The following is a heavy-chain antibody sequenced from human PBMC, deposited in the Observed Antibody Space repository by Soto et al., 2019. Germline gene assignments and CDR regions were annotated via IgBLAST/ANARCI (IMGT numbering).Heavy chain of an antibody. CDR2: ISGSGGST. CDR1: GFTFSSYA. Sequence: PGGSLRLSCAASGFTFSSYAMSWVRQAPGKGLEWVSAISGSGGSTYYADSVKGRFTISRDNSKNTLYLQMNSLRAEDTAVYYCAKGQQQLVQGREHYYYYGMDVWGQGTTVTVSS. J-gene: IGHJ6*02. CDR3: AKGQQQLVQGREHYYYYGMDV. V-gene: IGHV3-23*01. D-gene: IGHD6-13*01.